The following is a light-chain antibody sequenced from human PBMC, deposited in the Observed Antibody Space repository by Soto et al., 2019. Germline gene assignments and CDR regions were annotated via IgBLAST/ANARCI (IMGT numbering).Light chain of an antibody. Sequence: QSVLTQPASGSGAPGQSITISCTGTSSDVGGYNYVSWYQQHPGKAPKLMIYDVSNRPSGVSNRFSGSKSGNTASLTISGLQAEDEADYYSSSYTSSSTPVFGTGTKVTVL. CDR1: SSDVGGYNY. J-gene: IGLJ1*01. CDR2: DVS. V-gene: IGLV2-14*01. CDR3: SSYTSSSTPV.